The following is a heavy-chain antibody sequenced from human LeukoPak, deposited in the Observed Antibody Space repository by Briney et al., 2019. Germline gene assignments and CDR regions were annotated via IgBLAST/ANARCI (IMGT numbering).Heavy chain of an antibody. J-gene: IGHJ4*02. CDR3: ARDSQGDYFDY. V-gene: IGHV3-30-3*01. CDR2: ISYDGSNK. CDR1: GFTFSSYA. Sequence: PGGSLRLSCAASGFTFSSYAMHWVRQAPGKGLEWVAVISYDGSNKYYADSVKGRFTISRDNSKNTLYLQMNSLRAEDTAVYYCARDSQGDYFDYWGQGTLVTVSS.